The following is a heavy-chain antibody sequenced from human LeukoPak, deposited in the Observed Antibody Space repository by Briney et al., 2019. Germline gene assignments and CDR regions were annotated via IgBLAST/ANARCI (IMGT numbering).Heavy chain of an antibody. J-gene: IGHJ4*02. CDR3: ARGGGYYLH. D-gene: IGHD3-10*02. Sequence: GGSLRLSCAASGFTFSTYWMSWVGQAPGKGLEWVADIKPDGSEKYYVDSVKGRFTISRDNAKNSLYLQMNSLRAEDTAVYYCARGGGYYLHWGQGTLVTVSS. CDR2: IKPDGSEK. V-gene: IGHV3-7*01. CDR1: GFTFSTYW.